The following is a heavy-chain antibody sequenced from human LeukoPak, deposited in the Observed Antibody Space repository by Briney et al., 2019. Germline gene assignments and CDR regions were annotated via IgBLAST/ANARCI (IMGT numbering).Heavy chain of an antibody. J-gene: IGHJ4*02. Sequence: GGSLRLSCAASGFTFSSYGMHWVRQAPGKGLEWVAVIWYDGSNKYYADSVKGRFTISRDNSKNTLYLQMNSLRAEDTAVYYCARDGEWELRGLDYWGQGTLVTVSS. CDR1: GFTFSSYG. CDR2: IWYDGSNK. V-gene: IGHV3-33*01. CDR3: ARDGEWELRGLDY. D-gene: IGHD1-26*01.